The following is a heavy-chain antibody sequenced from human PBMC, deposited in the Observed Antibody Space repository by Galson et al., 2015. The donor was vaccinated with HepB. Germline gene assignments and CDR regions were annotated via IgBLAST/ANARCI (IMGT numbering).Heavy chain of an antibody. J-gene: IGHJ3*02. D-gene: IGHD3-10*01. V-gene: IGHV3-73*01. CDR3: TRHLPYYHVAFDI. CDR1: GFTFSGSA. Sequence: SLRLSCAASGFTFSGSAMHWVRQASGKGLEWVGRIRSKANSYATAYAASVKGRFTISRDDSKNTAYLQMNSLKTEDTAVYYCTRHLPYYHVAFDIWGQGTMVTVSS. CDR2: IRSKANSYAT.